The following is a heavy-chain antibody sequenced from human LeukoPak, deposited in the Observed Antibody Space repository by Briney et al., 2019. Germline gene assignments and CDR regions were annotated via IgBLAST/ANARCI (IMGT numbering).Heavy chain of an antibody. CDR3: AKGGGSSSSWYREDYYYMDV. Sequence: GGSLRLSCAASGFTFSRYGMSWVRQAPGKGLEWVAAISGSGASTYYADSVKGRFTISRDNSKNTLYLQMNSLRAEDTAVYYCAKGGGSSSSWYREDYYYMDVWGKGTTVTVSS. CDR2: ISGSGAST. V-gene: IGHV3-23*01. J-gene: IGHJ6*03. D-gene: IGHD6-13*01. CDR1: GFTFSRYG.